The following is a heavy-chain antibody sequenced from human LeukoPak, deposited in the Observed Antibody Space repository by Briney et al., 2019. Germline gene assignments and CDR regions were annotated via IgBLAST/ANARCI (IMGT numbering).Heavy chain of an antibody. J-gene: IGHJ4*02. Sequence: GGSLRLSCAASGFTFSTYAMSWVRQAPGKGLEWVSSISSSSSYIYSADSVKGRFTISRDNAKNTLFLQMNSLRVEDTAVYYCARVGATSWYWGQGTLVTVSS. CDR2: ISSSSSYI. D-gene: IGHD1-26*01. V-gene: IGHV3-21*01. CDR3: ARVGATSWY. CDR1: GFTFSTYA.